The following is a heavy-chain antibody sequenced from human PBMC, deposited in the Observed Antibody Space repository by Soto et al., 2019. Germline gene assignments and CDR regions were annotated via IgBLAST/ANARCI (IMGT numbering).Heavy chain of an antibody. J-gene: IGHJ5*02. V-gene: IGHV5-51*03. CDR2: IYPADSDT. CDR3: GWIRQPPGKGLEWIGSIYYSGSTYYNPSLKSRVTISVDTSKNQFSLKLSSVTAADTAVYYCARIQTLGYCSP. Sequence: PGESLKISCKASGYNFTSYWIGWVRQMPGKGLELMGVIYPADSDTRYRPPFEGQVTFSVDKSLTTAYVQWNSLKTSDTARYYWGWIRQPPGKGLEWIGSIYYSGSTYYNPSLKSRVTISVDTSKNQFSLKLSSVTAADTAVYYCARIQTLGYCSPWGQGTLVTV. D-gene: IGHD1-26*01. CDR1: GYNFTSYW.